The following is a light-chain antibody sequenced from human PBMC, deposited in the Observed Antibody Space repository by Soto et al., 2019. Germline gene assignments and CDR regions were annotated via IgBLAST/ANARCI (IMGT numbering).Light chain of an antibody. Sequence: ENVVTQSPGTLSLSPGERATLSCRASQTVSRYLTWYQQRPGQAPRLLISGASRRATGIPDRFSGSGSGTDFTLTISRLEPEDFALYYCQQYGTSPITFGQGTRLEIK. CDR3: QQYGTSPIT. CDR2: GAS. CDR1: QTVSRY. J-gene: IGKJ5*01. V-gene: IGKV3-20*01.